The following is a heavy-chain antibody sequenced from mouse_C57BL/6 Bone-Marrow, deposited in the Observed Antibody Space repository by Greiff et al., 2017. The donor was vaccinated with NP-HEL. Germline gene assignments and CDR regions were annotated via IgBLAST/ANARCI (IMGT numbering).Heavy chain of an antibody. CDR2: IYPRSGNT. J-gene: IGHJ3*01. Sequence: QVQLQQSGAELARPGASVKLSCKASGYTFTSYGISWVKQRTGQGLEWIGVIYPRSGNTYYNEKFKGKATLTADKSSSTAYMELRSLTSEDSAVYFCARGKWLLHAYWGQGTLVTVSA. V-gene: IGHV1-81*01. CDR3: ARGKWLLHAY. D-gene: IGHD2-3*01. CDR1: GYTFTSYG.